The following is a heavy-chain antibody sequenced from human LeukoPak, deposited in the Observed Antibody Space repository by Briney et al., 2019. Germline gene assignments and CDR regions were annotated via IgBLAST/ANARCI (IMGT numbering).Heavy chain of an antibody. D-gene: IGHD6-6*01. CDR1: GFTFSNAW. V-gene: IGHV3-15*01. J-gene: IGHJ4*02. CDR2: IKSKTDGGTT. Sequence: GGSLRLSCAASGFTFSNAWMSWVRQAPGKGLEWVGRIKSKTDGGTTDYAAPVKGRFTISRDDSKNTLYLQTNSLKTEDTAAYYCTTGTYYSSSSGTDYWGQGTLVTVSS. CDR3: TTGTYYSSSSGTDY.